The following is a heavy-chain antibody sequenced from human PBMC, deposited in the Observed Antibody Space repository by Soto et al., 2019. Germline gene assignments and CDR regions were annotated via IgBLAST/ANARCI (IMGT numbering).Heavy chain of an antibody. V-gene: IGHV4-30-4*01. CDR2: IYYSGST. CDR1: GGSISSGDYY. D-gene: IGHD3-10*01. Sequence: PSETLSLTCTVSGGSISSGDYYWSWIRQPPGKGLEWIGYIYYSGSTYYNPSLKSRVTISVDTSKNQFSLKLSSVTAADTAVYYCARGSVLVLPESAFDIWGQGTMVTVSS. CDR3: ARGSVLVLPESAFDI. J-gene: IGHJ3*02.